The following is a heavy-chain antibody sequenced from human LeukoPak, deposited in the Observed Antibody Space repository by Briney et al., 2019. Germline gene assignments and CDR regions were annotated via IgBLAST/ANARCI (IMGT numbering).Heavy chain of an antibody. V-gene: IGHV3-30*02. Sequence: GGSLRLACAASGFTFSSYGMHWVRQAPGKGLEWVAFIRYDGSNKYYADSVKGRFTISRDNSKNTLYLQMNSLRAEDTAVYYCAKDRYSSGWYFAYWGQGTLVTVSS. CDR1: GFTFSSYG. D-gene: IGHD6-19*01. CDR3: AKDRYSSGWYFAY. CDR2: IRYDGSNK. J-gene: IGHJ4*02.